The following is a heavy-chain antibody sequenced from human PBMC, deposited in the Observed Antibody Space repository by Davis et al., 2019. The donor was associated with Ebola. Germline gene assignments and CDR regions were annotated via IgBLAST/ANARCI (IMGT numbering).Heavy chain of an antibody. J-gene: IGHJ4*02. Sequence: GESLKISCSASGFTFGHYSMSWVRQAPGKGLEWLGFVRSNAYGMTTEYAASVEGRFTISRDDSKSIAYLQMSSLKIEDTALYYCARDDSPDPYWGQGTLVTVSS. D-gene: IGHD3-22*01. CDR2: VRSNAYGMTT. CDR3: ARDDSPDPY. V-gene: IGHV3-49*04. CDR1: GFTFGHYS.